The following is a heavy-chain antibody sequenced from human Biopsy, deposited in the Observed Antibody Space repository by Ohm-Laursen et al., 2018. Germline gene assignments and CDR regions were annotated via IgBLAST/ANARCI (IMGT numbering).Heavy chain of an antibody. Sequence: SLRLSCTASGFYFSSHAMSWVRQAPGKGLECVSVINGSGGSTYYADPVKGRFTISRDNSKNTLYLQMNSLRAEDTAMYYCARDLYDFCGGCPFDPWGQGTLVTVSS. CDR2: INGSGGST. D-gene: IGHD3-3*01. J-gene: IGHJ5*02. CDR3: ARDLYDFCGGCPFDP. CDR1: GFYFSSHA. V-gene: IGHV3-23*01.